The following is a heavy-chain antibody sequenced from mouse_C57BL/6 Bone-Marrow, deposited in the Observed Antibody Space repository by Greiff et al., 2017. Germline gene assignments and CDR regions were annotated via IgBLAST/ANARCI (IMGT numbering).Heavy chain of an antibody. J-gene: IGHJ2*01. CDR3: ARGKYYGSSSDFDY. CDR1: GYTFTSYG. D-gene: IGHD1-1*01. V-gene: IGHV1-58*01. CDR2: IYIGNGYT. Sequence: EVQRVESGAELVRPGSSVKMSCKTSGYTFTSYGINWVKQRPGQGLEWIGYIYIGNGYTEYNEKFKGKATLTSDTSSSTAYMQLSSLTSEDSAIYFGARGKYYGSSSDFDYWGQGTTLTVSS.